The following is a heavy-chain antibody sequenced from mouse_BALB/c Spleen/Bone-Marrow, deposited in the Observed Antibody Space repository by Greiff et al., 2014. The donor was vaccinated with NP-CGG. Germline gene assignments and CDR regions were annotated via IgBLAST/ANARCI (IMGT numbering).Heavy chain of an antibody. CDR3: ARRGYDGYWYFDV. CDR2: INPDSSTI. D-gene: IGHD2-3*01. J-gene: IGHJ1*01. CDR1: GFDFSRYW. V-gene: IGHV4-1*02. Sequence: DVQLQESGGGLVQPGGSLKLSCAASGFDFSRYWVSWVRQAPGKGLEWIGEINPDSSTINYTPSLKDKFIISRDNAKNTLYLQMSKVRSEDTALYYCARRGYDGYWYFDVWGAGTTVTVSS.